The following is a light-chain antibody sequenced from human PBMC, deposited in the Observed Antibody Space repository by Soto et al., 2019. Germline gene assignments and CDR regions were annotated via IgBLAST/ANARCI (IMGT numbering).Light chain of an antibody. Sequence: EIVLTQSPATLSLSPGERATLSCRASQSVSSYLAWYQQKPGQAPRLLIYDASNRATGIPARFSGSGSGTDFTLTISSLGPEDFAVYYCQQRSNWPRWTFGQGTKVEIK. J-gene: IGKJ1*01. CDR2: DAS. CDR3: QQRSNWPRWT. CDR1: QSVSSY. V-gene: IGKV3-11*01.